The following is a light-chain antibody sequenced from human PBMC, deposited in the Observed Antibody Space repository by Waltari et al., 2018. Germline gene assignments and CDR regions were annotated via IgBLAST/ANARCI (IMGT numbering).Light chain of an antibody. J-gene: IGKJ5*01. V-gene: IGKV3-11*01. CDR1: QSVDSY. CDR2: DTS. Sequence: EIVLTQSPVTLSLSPGERATLSCRASQSVDSYLAWYQQKRCQPPRPLLYDTSNRANGIPARFSGSGSGTDFTLTISSLEPDDFAVYFCQLRIKWPPEITFGQGTRLEIK. CDR3: QLRIKWPPEIT.